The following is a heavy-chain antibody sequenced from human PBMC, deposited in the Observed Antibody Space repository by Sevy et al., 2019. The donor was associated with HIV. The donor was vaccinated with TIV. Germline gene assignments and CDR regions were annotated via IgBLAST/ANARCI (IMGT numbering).Heavy chain of an antibody. D-gene: IGHD1-26*01. J-gene: IGHJ4*02. Sequence: GGSLRLSCAASGFTLRRYTMNWFRQSPGMGLEWVSSIDCRDGTTYYTDSLKGRITISRDNDRQSLFLQMHSLTVEDTAVYYCAKKAPGEGAPTYYFDYWGQGTLVTVSS. CDR1: GFTLRRYT. CDR2: IDCRDGTT. CDR3: AKKAPGEGAPTYYFDY. V-gene: IGHV3-21*01.